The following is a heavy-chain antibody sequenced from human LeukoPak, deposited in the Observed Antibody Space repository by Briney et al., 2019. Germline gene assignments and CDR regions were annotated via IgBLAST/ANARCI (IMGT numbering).Heavy chain of an antibody. CDR1: GFTFSNYW. Sequence: PGGSLRLSCVASGFTFSNYWMGWVRQTPGKGLEWVANIKEDGSEKFYVDSVKGRFTFPRDNAKNSLYLQMNSLRVEDTALYYCTRDGSGWSNYWGQGTPVTASS. V-gene: IGHV3-7*01. CDR3: TRDGSGWSNY. D-gene: IGHD6-19*01. J-gene: IGHJ4*02. CDR2: IKEDGSEK.